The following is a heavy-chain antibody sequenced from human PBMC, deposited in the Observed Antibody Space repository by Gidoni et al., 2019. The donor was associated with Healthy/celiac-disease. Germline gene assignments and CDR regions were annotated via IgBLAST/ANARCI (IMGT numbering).Heavy chain of an antibody. CDR3: ARDRLSSSGYGGYYFDY. J-gene: IGHJ4*02. CDR2: IIPILGIA. D-gene: IGHD5-12*01. V-gene: IGHV1-69*08. CDR1: GGTFSSYT. Sequence: QVQLVQSGAEVKKPGSSVKVSCKASGGTFSSYTISWVRQAPGQGLEWMGRIIPILGIANYAQKFQGRVTITADKSTSTAYMELSSLRSEDTAVYYCARDRLSSSGYGGYYFDYWGQGTLVTVSS.